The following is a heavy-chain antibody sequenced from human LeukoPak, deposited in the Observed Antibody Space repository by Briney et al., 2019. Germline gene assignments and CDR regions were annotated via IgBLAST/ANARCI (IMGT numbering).Heavy chain of an antibody. D-gene: IGHD2/OR15-2a*01. V-gene: IGHV3-21*01. CDR3: TTNIDGPGAA. CDR2: ISRSSSYI. J-gene: IGHJ5*02. CDR1: GFTFSSYA. Sequence: GGSLRLSCAASGFTFSSYAMSWVRQAPGKGLEWVSSISRSSSYIFYADSVKGRFTISRDNAKNSLYLQMSSLRAEDTAMYYCTTNIDGPGAAWGQGALVTVSS.